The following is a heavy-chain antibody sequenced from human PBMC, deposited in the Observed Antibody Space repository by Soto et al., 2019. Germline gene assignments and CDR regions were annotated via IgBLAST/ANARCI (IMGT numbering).Heavy chain of an antibody. CDR1: GFTFSSYT. J-gene: IGHJ6*02. CDR3: ASGCSTGVCPRLADFYYGLDV. Sequence: PGGSLRLSCSASGFTFSSYTMHWVRQAPGKGLQWVSPISDSADYIYYAGSVKGRFTISRDNAKNSLYLQMNSLRAEDTAVYFCASGCSTGVCPRLADFYYGLDVWGRGTTVTVSS. V-gene: IGHV3-21*01. D-gene: IGHD2-8*01. CDR2: ISDSADYI.